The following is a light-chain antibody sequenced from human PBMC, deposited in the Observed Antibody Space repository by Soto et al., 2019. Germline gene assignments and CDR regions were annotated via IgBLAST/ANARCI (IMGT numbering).Light chain of an antibody. V-gene: IGLV2-14*01. CDR1: SSDVGGYNY. Sequence: QSVLTQPASVSGSPGQSIAISCTGTSSDVGGYNYVSWYQQHPGKAPKLIIYDVTNRPSGVSNRFSGSKSGNTASLTISGLQAEDEVNYYCSSYTSSSTYVFGTGTKVTVL. CDR3: SSYTSSSTYV. J-gene: IGLJ1*01. CDR2: DVT.